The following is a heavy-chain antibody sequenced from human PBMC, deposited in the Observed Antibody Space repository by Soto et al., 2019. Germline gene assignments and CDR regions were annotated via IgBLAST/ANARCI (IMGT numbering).Heavy chain of an antibody. Sequence: PSQTLSLTCAISGDSVSSNSAAWNWIRQSPSRSLEWLGRTYYRSKWNNDYAVSVKSRITINPDTSKNQYSLQLNSVTPEDTAVYYCAREPHYYDSSGYPEVGAAYYYYGMDVWGQGRTVSVS. J-gene: IGHJ6*02. CDR2: TYYRSKWNN. CDR1: GDSVSSNSAA. CDR3: AREPHYYDSSGYPEVGAAYYYYGMDV. D-gene: IGHD3-22*01. V-gene: IGHV6-1*01.